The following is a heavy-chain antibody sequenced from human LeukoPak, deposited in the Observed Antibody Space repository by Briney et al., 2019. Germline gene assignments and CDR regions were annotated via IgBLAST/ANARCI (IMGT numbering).Heavy chain of an antibody. V-gene: IGHV1-69*04. D-gene: IGHD5-24*01. CDR2: IIPILGIA. Sequence: GASVKVSCKASGGTFSSYAISWLRQAPGQGLEWMGRIIPILGIANYAQKFQGRVTITADKSTSTAYMELSSLRSEDTAVYYCASSVEMATISDDYWGQGTLVTVSS. J-gene: IGHJ4*02. CDR1: GGTFSSYA. CDR3: ASSVEMATISDDY.